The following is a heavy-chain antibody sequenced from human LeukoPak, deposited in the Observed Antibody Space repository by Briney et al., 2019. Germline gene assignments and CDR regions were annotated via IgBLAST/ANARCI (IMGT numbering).Heavy chain of an antibody. J-gene: IGHJ4*02. CDR3: ARDSWVSSSWYFDY. D-gene: IGHD6-13*01. CDR1: GGSISSYY. CDR2: IYTSGST. V-gene: IGHV4-4*07. Sequence: PSETLSLTCTVSGGSISSYYWSWIRQPAGKGLEWIGRIYTSGSTNYNPSLKSRVTMSVDTSKNQFSLKLSSVTAADTAVYYCARDSWVSSSWYFDYWGQGTLVTVSS.